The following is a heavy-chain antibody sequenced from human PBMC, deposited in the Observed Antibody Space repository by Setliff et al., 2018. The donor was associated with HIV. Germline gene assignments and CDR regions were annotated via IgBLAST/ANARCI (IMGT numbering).Heavy chain of an antibody. CDR1: GFTFSSYA. V-gene: IGHV3-23*01. CDR3: AKDIYGGHFYYFDY. D-gene: IGHD4-17*01. Sequence: PGGSLRLSCAASGFTFSSYAMSWVRQAPGKGLEWVSAISGSGGSTYYADSVKGRFTISRDNSKNTLYLQMNNLRGEDTALYYCAKDIYGGHFYYFDYWGQGTLVTVSS. J-gene: IGHJ4*02. CDR2: ISGSGGST.